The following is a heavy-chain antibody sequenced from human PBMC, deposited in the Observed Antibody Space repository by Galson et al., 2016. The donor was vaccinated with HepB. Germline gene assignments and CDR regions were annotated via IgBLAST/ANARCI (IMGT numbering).Heavy chain of an antibody. CDR1: GFTFSTFG. J-gene: IGHJ6*02. CDR2: IYYVGSNK. CDR3: ARGRWIMDV. V-gene: IGHV3-33*01. Sequence: SLRLSCAASGFTFSTFGMHWVRQAPGKGLEWVALIYYVGSNKYYADSVKGRFTISRDNSYNTLYLQMNSLRAEDTAVYYCARGRWIMDVWGQGTTVTVSS. D-gene: IGHD5-12*01.